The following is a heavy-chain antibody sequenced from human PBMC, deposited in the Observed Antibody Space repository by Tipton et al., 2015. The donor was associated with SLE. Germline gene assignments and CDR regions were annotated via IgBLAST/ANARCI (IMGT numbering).Heavy chain of an antibody. Sequence: TLSLTCTVSGGSISSSSYYWGWIRQPPGKGLEWIGSIYYSGSTYYNPSLKSRVTISVDTSKNQFSLKLSSVTAADTAVYYCARQGEMATTRIDYWGQGTLVTVSS. CDR2: IYYSGST. CDR3: ARQGEMATTRIDY. J-gene: IGHJ4*02. V-gene: IGHV4-39*01. CDR1: GGSISSSSYY. D-gene: IGHD5-24*01.